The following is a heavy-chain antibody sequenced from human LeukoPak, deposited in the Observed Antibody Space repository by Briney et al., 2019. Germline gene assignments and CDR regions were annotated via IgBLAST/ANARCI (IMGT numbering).Heavy chain of an antibody. CDR3: VRGSLASGVVVYYYYYLDV. Sequence: RGSLRLSCAASGFTFSSYGMHWVRQAPGKGLEWVAFIRYDGSNKYYADSVKGRFTISRDNSKNTLYLQMNSLRAEDTAVYYCVRGSLASGVVVYYYYYLDVWGKGTTVTVSS. D-gene: IGHD3-3*01. V-gene: IGHV3-30*02. CDR1: GFTFSSYG. CDR2: IRYDGSNK. J-gene: IGHJ6*03.